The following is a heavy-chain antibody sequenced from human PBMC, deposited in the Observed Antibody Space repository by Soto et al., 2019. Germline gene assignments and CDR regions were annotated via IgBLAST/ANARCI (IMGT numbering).Heavy chain of an antibody. Sequence: EVQLLESGGDLVHPGGSLRLSCAASGFTFSSHVMNWVRQSPGKGLEWVSVISSGGYTTYYADSVKGRFTISRDDSKNTLYLHMNGMRAEDTAVYYCARRNIESGDDYGFLAYWGQGSLVTVSS. CDR2: ISSGGYTT. V-gene: IGHV3-23*01. CDR3: ARRNIESGDDYGFLAY. J-gene: IGHJ4*02. CDR1: GFTFSSHV. D-gene: IGHD5-12*01.